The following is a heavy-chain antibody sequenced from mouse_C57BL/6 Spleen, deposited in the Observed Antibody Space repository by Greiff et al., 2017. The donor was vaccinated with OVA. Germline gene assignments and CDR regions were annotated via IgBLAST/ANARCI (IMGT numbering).Heavy chain of an antibody. J-gene: IGHJ2*01. V-gene: IGHV14-4*01. D-gene: IGHD3-1*01. Sequence: VQLQQSGAELVRPGASVKLSCTASGFNIKDDYMHWVKQRPEQGLEWIGWIDPENGDTEYASKFQGKATITADTSSNTAYLQLSSLTSEDTAVYYWTTSGQRNYFDYWGQGTTLTVSS. CDR2: IDPENGDT. CDR1: GFNIKDDY. CDR3: TTSGQRNYFDY.